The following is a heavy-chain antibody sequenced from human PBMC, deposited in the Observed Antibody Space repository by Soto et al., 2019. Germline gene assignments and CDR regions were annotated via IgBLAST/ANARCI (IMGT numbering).Heavy chain of an antibody. CDR1: GFTFSSYA. D-gene: IGHD6-19*01. CDR2: ISGSGGST. J-gene: IGHJ5*02. Sequence: EVQLLESGGGLVQPGGSLRLSCAASGFTFSSYAMSWVRQAPGKGLEWVSAISGSGGSTYYADSVKGRFTISRDNSKNTLYLQMNSLRAEDTAVYYCAKENAEVKQWLAVRRAYNWFDPWGQGTLVTVSS. CDR3: AKENAEVKQWLAVRRAYNWFDP. V-gene: IGHV3-23*01.